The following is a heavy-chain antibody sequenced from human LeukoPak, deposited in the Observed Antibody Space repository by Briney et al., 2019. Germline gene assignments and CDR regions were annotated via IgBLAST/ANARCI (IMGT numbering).Heavy chain of an antibody. D-gene: IGHD4-17*01. Sequence: GSLRLSCAASGFTFSSYEMNWVRQAPGRGLEWVSYISSSGSTIYYADSVKGRFTISRDNAKNSLYLQMNSLRAEDTAVYYCARVPYDYGDYPSLYYYGMDVWGQGTTVTVSS. CDR1: GFTFSSYE. CDR2: ISSSGSTI. V-gene: IGHV3-48*03. J-gene: IGHJ6*02. CDR3: ARVPYDYGDYPSLYYYGMDV.